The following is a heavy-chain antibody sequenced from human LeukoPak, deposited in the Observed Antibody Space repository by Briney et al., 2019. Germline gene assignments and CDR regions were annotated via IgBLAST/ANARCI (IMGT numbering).Heavy chain of an antibody. Sequence: PSETLSLTCAVYGGSFSGYYWSWIRQPPGKGLEWIGEINHSGSTNYNPSPKSRVTISVDTSKNQFSLKLSSVTAADTAVYYCARGRGCSSTSCKRYYYYYYYMDVWGKGTTVTVSS. CDR2: INHSGST. V-gene: IGHV4-34*01. J-gene: IGHJ6*03. CDR1: GGSFSGYY. CDR3: ARGRGCSSTSCKRYYYYYYYMDV. D-gene: IGHD2-2*01.